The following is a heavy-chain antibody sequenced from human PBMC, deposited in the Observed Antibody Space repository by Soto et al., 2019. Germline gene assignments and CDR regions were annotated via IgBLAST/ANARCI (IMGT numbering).Heavy chain of an antibody. J-gene: IGHJ6*02. D-gene: IGHD6-19*01. V-gene: IGHV3-72*01. CDR1: GLIFSDYH. CDR2: IRRKANSYTT. CDR3: AMLGGWSGGSSGMDV. Sequence: ESGGGLVQPGGSLRLSCAASGLIFSDYHMDWVRQAPGKGLEWVGRIRRKANSYTTEYAASVKGRFTISRDDSKNSLYLQMNGLKSEDTAVYYCAMLGGWSGGSSGMDVWGQGTTVTVSS.